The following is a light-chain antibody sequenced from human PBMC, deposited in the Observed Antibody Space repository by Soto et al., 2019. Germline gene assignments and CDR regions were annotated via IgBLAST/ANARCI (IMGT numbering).Light chain of an antibody. CDR2: AAS. CDR3: QKYNSDHLT. CDR1: QGISSY. V-gene: IGKV1-27*01. Sequence: DIQMTQSPSSLSASVGDRVTITCRASQGISSYLAWYQQKPGKAPKLLIYAASTLQSGDPSRFSGSGSGTDFTLTISSLQPEDVATYYCQKYNSDHLTFGGGTKVEIK. J-gene: IGKJ4*01.